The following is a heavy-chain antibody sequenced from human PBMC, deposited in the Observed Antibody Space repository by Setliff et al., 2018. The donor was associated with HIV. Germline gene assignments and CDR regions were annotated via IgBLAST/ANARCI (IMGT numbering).Heavy chain of an antibody. CDR3: ARDGPYYDILTGYSRGYYYYYMDV. Sequence: PGGSLRLSCAASGFIFSSYWMSWVRQAPGKGLEWVANIKQDGSEKYYVDSVKGRFTISRDNAKNTLYLQMNSLRAEDTAVYYCARDGPYYDILTGYSRGYYYYYMDVWGKGTTVTVSS. CDR1: GFIFSSYW. V-gene: IGHV3-7*01. D-gene: IGHD3-9*01. CDR2: IKQDGSEK. J-gene: IGHJ6*03.